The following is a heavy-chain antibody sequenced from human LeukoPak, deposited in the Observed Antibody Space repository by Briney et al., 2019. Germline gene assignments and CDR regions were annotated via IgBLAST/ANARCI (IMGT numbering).Heavy chain of an antibody. D-gene: IGHD3-9*01. CDR1: TRSISSSSYY. Sequence: SDTLSLICTISTRSISSSSYYCCLIRQPPGKGLEWIGRIYYSGITYYNPSLKSRVTISVDTSKTQFSLKLSSVTAADTAVYCCARTHYDILTSYPPRWFDPWGQGTLVTLSS. CDR3: ARTHYDILTSYPPRWFDP. CDR2: IYYSGIT. J-gene: IGHJ5*02. V-gene: IGHV4-39*01.